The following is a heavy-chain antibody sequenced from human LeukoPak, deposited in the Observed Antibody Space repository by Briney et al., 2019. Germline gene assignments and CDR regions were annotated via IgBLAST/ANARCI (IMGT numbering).Heavy chain of an antibody. J-gene: IGHJ3*01. D-gene: IGHD5-24*01. CDR1: GDSVVSNSTA. V-gene: IGHV6-1*01. Sequence: PSQTLSLTCVISGDSVVSNSTACNWIRQSPSRGLEWLGRTYYRSKWYTDYAVSVKSRITINPDTSKNQFSLQLNSVTPEDTAVYYCARGGQGDGYSADEAFDLWGQGTMVTVS. CDR3: ARGGQGDGYSADEAFDL. CDR2: TYYRSKWYT.